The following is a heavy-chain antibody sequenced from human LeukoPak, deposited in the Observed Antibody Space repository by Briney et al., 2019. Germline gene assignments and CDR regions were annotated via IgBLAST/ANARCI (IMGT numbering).Heavy chain of an antibody. J-gene: IGHJ4*02. CDR2: IYIGGST. V-gene: IGHV3-66*01. Sequence: GGSLRLSCAASGFTVSSNYMSWVRQAPGKGLEWVSSIYIGGSTYYADSVKGRFTISRDNPDNTLYLQMHSLRAEDTAVYYCAREISRFGIWGQGTMVTVSS. CDR3: AREISRFGI. CDR1: GFTVSSNY. D-gene: IGHD3-16*01.